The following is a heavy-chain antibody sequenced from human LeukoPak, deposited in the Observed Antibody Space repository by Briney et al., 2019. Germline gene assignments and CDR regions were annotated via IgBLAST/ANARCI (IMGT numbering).Heavy chain of an antibody. CDR3: AKRTTPNSGSYYNWFDP. V-gene: IGHV3-66*02. CDR1: GFTVSSNY. CDR2: IYSGGST. J-gene: IGHJ5*02. Sequence: PGGSLRLSCAASGFTVSSNYMSWVRQAPGKGLEWVSVIYSGGSTYYADSVKGRFTISRDNSKNTLYLQMNSLRAEDTAVYYCAKRTTPNSGSYYNWFDPWGQGTLVTVSS. D-gene: IGHD1-26*01.